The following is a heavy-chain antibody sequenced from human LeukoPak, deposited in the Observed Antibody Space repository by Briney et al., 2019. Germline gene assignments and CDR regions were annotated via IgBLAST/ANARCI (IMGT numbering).Heavy chain of an antibody. Sequence: ASVKVSCKTSGYTFSDFYIHWVRQAPGQGLEWMGWINPKTGGITYSQKFKGRVTMTRDTSLNTAHMEVTGLTFGDTAVYYCAREWGPNYVQGWFDPWGRGTLVSVSS. CDR3: AREWGPNYVQGWFDP. D-gene: IGHD3-10*02. CDR2: INPKTGGI. J-gene: IGHJ5*02. V-gene: IGHV1-2*02. CDR1: GYTFSDFY.